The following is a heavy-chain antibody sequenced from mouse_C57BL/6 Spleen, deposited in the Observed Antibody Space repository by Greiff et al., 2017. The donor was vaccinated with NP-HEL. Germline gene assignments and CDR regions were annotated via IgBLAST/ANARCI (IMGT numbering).Heavy chain of an antibody. CDR3: GSLGGAFAY. D-gene: IGHD1-1*02. J-gene: IGHJ3*01. CDR2: IWGVGST. Sequence: VKVVESGPGLVAPSQSLSITCTVSGFSLTSYGVDWVRQSPGKGLEWLGVIWGVGSTNYNSALKSRLSISKDNSKSQVFLKMNSLQTDDTAMYYCGSLGGAFAYWGQGTLVTVSA. CDR1: GFSLTSYG. V-gene: IGHV2-6*01.